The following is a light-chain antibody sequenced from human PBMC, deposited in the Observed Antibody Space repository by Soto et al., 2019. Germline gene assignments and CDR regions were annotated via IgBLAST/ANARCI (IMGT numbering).Light chain of an antibody. Sequence: DIQMTQSPSTLSASVGERVTISCRASQIISSWLAWYQQKPGKAPKLLIYDASSLESGVPSRFSGSGSGTEFTLTISSLQTDDFATYYCQQYNSYPWTFGQGTKVDIK. CDR3: QQYNSYPWT. CDR1: QIISSW. J-gene: IGKJ1*01. CDR2: DAS. V-gene: IGKV1-5*01.